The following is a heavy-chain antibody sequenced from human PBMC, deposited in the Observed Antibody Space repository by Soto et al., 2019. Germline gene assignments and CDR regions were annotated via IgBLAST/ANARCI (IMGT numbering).Heavy chain of an antibody. V-gene: IGHV4-61*07. J-gene: IGHJ4*02. D-gene: IGHD4-17*01. CDR3: ASHDYGDYPFDY. Sequence: SRVTISVDTSKNQFSLKLSSVTAADTAVYYCASHDYGDYPFDYWGQGTLVTASS.